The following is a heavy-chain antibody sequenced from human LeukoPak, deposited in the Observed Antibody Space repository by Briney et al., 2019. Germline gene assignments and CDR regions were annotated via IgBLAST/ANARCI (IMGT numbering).Heavy chain of an antibody. CDR1: GFTFSNYA. CDR3: ARPREYSSRNFDY. V-gene: IGHV3-23*01. D-gene: IGHD6-13*01. J-gene: IGHJ4*02. Sequence: GGSLRLSCAASGFTFSNYAMIWVRQAPGKGLEWVSAITGSGGSAYYADSVKGRFSIFRDNAKNSLYLQMNSLRAEDTAVYYCARPREYSSRNFDYWGQGTLVTVSS. CDR2: ITGSGGSA.